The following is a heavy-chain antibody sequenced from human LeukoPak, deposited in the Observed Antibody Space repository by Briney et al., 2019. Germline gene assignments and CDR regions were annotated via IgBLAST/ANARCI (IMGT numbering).Heavy chain of an antibody. D-gene: IGHD3-3*01. J-gene: IGHJ6*03. CDR3: ARALRFLEWLVPSYYYYYMDV. CDR1: GFTFSSYS. CDR2: ISSSSSYI. V-gene: IGHV3-21*01. Sequence: GGSLRLSCAASGFTFSSYSMNWVRQAPGKGLEWVSSISSSSSYIYYADSVKGRFTISRDNAKNSLYLQMNSLRAEDTAVYYCARALRFLEWLVPSYYYYYMDVWGKGTTVTVSS.